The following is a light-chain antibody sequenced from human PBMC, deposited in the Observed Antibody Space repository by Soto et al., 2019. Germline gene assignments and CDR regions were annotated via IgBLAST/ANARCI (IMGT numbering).Light chain of an antibody. CDR1: SSDVGSYNH. CDR3: SSYTSGTTLYV. V-gene: IGLV2-14*02. Sequence: QSALTQPASVSGSPGQSITISCTGISSDVGSYNHVSWYQQHPGKAPKLMIYASSSRPSGVPHRFSGSRSGNTASLTISGLQAEDEADYYCSSYTSGTTLYVFGTGTKLTVL. CDR2: ASS. J-gene: IGLJ1*01.